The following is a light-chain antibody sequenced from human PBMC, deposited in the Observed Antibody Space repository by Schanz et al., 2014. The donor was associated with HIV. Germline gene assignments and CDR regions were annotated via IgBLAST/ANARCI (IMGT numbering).Light chain of an antibody. CDR2: GVD. J-gene: IGLJ3*02. CDR1: SNNVGTTDR. V-gene: IGLV2-14*02. Sequence: QSVLAQPASVSGSPGQSITISCTGTSNNVGTTDRVSWYQQHPDKAPKLVISGVDYRPSGVSNRFSASKSDNTASLTISGLQTEDEAYYYCASCTISNTWVFGGGTQLTVL. CDR3: ASCTISNTWV.